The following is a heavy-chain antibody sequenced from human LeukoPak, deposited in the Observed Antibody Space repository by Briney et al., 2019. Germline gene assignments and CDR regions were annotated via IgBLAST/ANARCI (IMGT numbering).Heavy chain of an antibody. D-gene: IGHD5-12*01. J-gene: IGHJ6*03. CDR1: GGSISSSSYY. CDR3: ARHIDSDYDTGYYMDV. V-gene: IGHV4-39*01. Sequence: SETLSLTCTVSGGSISSSSYYWGWIRQPPGKGLEWIGSIYYSGSTYNNPSLKSRVTISVDTSKNQFSLKLSSVTAADTAVYYCARHIDSDYDTGYYMDVWGKGTTVTVSS. CDR2: IYYSGST.